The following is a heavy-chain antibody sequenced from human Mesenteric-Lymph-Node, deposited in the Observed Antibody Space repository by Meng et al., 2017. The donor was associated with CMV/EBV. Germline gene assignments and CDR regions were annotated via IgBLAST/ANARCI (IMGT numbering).Heavy chain of an antibody. Sequence: ASVKVSCKTSGYIFTGYYIHWVRQAPGQGLEWMGWISAYNGNTNYAQKLQGRVTMTTDTSTSTAYMELRSLRSDDTAVYYCARGGITGTRDYYYYGMDVWGQGTTVTVSS. V-gene: IGHV1-18*04. D-gene: IGHD1-20*01. J-gene: IGHJ6*02. CDR3: ARGGITGTRDYYYYGMDV. CDR1: GYIFTGYY. CDR2: ISAYNGNT.